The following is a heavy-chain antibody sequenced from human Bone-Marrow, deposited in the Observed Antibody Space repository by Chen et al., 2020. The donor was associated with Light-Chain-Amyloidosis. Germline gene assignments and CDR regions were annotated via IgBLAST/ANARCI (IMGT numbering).Heavy chain of an antibody. CDR1: GFTFSKYW. D-gene: IGHD2-2*01. CDR3: AREDCSSNNCPFDY. V-gene: IGHV3-7*01. CDR2: IKEDGSTR. J-gene: IGHJ4*02. Sequence: EVLLVQSGGVLVQPGGSLRLSCEASGFTFSKYWMTWVRQAPGEGLEWVANIKEDGSTRYYADSVKARFTISRDNAKNSLFLQMDSLRAEDTAVYYCAREDCSSNNCPFDYWGQGILVTVSS.